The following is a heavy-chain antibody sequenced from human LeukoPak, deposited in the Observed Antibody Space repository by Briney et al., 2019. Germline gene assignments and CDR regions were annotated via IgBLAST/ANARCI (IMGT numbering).Heavy chain of an antibody. CDR1: GYTFSYFG. CDR2: INPQKRDT. V-gene: IGHV1-18*01. D-gene: IGHD4/OR15-4a*01. J-gene: IGHJ6*02. Sequence: ASVTVSFKGSGYTFSYFGINWVGLAPGRGTEWMASINPQKRDTHYAQDFQGRVTVTAGTSTNTAYMELRSLRSDDTAIYYCARRKYGADYNGMDVWGQGTTVTVSS. CDR3: ARRKYGADYNGMDV.